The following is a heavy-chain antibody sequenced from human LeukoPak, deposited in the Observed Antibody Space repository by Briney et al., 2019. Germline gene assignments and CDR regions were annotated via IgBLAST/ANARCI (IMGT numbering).Heavy chain of an antibody. J-gene: IGHJ4*02. CDR1: GYTFTDYY. CDR2: INSNSGST. Sequence: ASVKVSCKASGYTFTDYYVHWVRQAPGQGLEWMGWINSNSGSTSYAQNFQGRVTVTRDASISTLYVELSSLRSDDTAVYYCARVRVYSSGWNFDYWGQGTLVTVSS. V-gene: IGHV1-2*02. CDR3: ARVRVYSSGWNFDY. D-gene: IGHD6-19*01.